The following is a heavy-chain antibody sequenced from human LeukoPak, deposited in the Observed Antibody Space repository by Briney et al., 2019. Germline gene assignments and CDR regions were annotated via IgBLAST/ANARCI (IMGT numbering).Heavy chain of an antibody. CDR3: ARGRTAYYYGSGSSYFDY. V-gene: IGHV1-8*01. J-gene: IGHJ4*02. CDR2: MNPNSGNT. CDR1: GYTFTSYD. Sequence: ASVKVSCKASGYTFTSYDINWVRQATGQGLEWMGWMNPNSGNTGYAQKFQGRVTMTRNTSISTAYMELSSLRSEDTAVYYCARGRTAYYYGSGSSYFDYWGQGTLVTVSS. D-gene: IGHD3-10*01.